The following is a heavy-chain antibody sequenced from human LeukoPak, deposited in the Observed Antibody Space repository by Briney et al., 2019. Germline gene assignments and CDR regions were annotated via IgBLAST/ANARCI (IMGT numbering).Heavy chain of an antibody. Sequence: SETLSLTCAVSGYSISSGYFWGWIRQPPGRGLEWIRNIYHGGRTYYNPSVKSRVTISIDTSKNPLSLHLSCVTVADTAVYYCAGQKTSGSYGNWGQGNLFTASS. CDR2: IYHGGRT. CDR1: GYSISSGYF. D-gene: IGHD1-26*01. V-gene: IGHV4-38-2*01. J-gene: IGHJ4*02. CDR3: AGQKTSGSYGN.